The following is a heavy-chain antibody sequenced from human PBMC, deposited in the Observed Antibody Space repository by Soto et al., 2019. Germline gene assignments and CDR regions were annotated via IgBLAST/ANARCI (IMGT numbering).Heavy chain of an antibody. CDR3: ARGWTGSIDGGVAG. J-gene: IGHJ4*02. D-gene: IGHD1-1*01. Sequence: ASETLSLTCAVYGGSFSGYYWSWIRQPPGKGLEWIGEINHSGSTNYNPSLKSRVTISVDTSKNQFSLTLSSVTAADTAVYYCARGWTGSIDGGVAGWGQGTLVTVSS. CDR1: GGSFSGYY. V-gene: IGHV4-34*01. CDR2: INHSGST.